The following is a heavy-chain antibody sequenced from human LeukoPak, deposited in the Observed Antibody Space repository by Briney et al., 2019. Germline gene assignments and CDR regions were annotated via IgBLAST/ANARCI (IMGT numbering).Heavy chain of an antibody. CDR3: AREPTSGREPTSGRPLDY. V-gene: IGHV4-4*07. CDR1: GGSTSGYF. CDR2: IYSSGIN. D-gene: IGHD5-12*01. J-gene: IGHJ4*02. Sequence: SETLSLTCTVSGGSTSGYFWSWIRQPAGKGLEWIGRIYSSGINNYNPSLKSRVTMSLDTSKNHLSPNLTSVTAADTAVYYCAREPTSGREPTSGRPLDYWGPGTLVTVSS.